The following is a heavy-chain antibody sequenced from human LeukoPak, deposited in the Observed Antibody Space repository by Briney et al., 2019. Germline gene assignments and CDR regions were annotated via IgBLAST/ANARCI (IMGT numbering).Heavy chain of an antibody. J-gene: IGHJ6*03. CDR1: GYTFTGYY. CDR2: INPNSGGT. CDR3: ARDRGGLLRFGDDPLGYYYYYMDV. D-gene: IGHD3-10*01. Sequence: GATVKVSCKASGYTFTGYYMHWVRQAPGQGLEWMGWINPNSGGTNYAQKFQGRVTMTRDTSISTAYMELSRLRSDDTAVYYCARDRGGLLRFGDDPLGYYYYYMDVWGKGTTVTVSS. V-gene: IGHV1-2*02.